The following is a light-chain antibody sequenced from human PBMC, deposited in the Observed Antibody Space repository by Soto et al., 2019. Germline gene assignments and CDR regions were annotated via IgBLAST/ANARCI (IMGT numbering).Light chain of an antibody. V-gene: IGLV2-14*03. CDR2: DVA. CDR3: VSYTSSTTYV. CDR1: SSDVGGSNF. J-gene: IGLJ1*01. Sequence: QSALTQPASVSDSPGQSITISYTGTSSDVGGSNFVSWYQQHPGKPPKLIIYDVANRPSGVSNRFSGSKSGSTASLIISRLPTEDEADYYCVSYTSSTTYVFGTGTKLTVL.